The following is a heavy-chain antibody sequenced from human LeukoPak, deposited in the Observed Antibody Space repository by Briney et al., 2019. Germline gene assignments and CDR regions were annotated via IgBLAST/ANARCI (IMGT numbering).Heavy chain of an antibody. CDR2: IYYSGST. D-gene: IGHD3-10*01. Sequence: SETLSLTCTVSGGSISSYYWSWIRQPPGKGLEWIGYIYYSGSTNYSPSLKSRVTISVDTSKNQFSLRLSSVTAADTAVYYCARFGITVVRGGKYYFDYWGQGTLVTVSS. CDR1: GGSISSYY. CDR3: ARFGITVVRGGKYYFDY. V-gene: IGHV4-59*08. J-gene: IGHJ4*02.